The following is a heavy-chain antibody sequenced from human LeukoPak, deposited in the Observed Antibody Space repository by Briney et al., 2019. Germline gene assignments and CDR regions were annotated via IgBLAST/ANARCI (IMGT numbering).Heavy chain of an antibody. D-gene: IGHD3-10*01. V-gene: IGHV5-51*01. CDR2: IYPGDSDT. J-gene: IGHJ5*02. Sequence: GDSLKISCKGSRSSFTSYWIGWVRQMPGKGLEWMGIIYPGDSDTRYSPSFQCQVTISADKSISTAYLQWSSLKASDTAMYYCARQMVQGVFGPWGQGTLVTVSS. CDR3: ARQMVQGVFGP. CDR1: RSSFTSYW.